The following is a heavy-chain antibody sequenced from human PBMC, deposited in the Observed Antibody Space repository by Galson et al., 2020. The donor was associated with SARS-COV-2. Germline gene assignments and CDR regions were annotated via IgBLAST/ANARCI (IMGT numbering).Heavy chain of an antibody. Sequence: GESLKISCAASGFTFSSYSMNWVRQAPGKGLEWVSSISSSSSYIYYADSVKGRFTISRDNAKNSLYLQMNSLRAEDTAVYYCARAGDDVLEWLANYDNYYMDVWGKGTTVTVSS. V-gene: IGHV3-21*01. CDR2: ISSSSSYI. CDR3: ARAGDDVLEWLANYDNYYMDV. J-gene: IGHJ6*03. CDR1: GFTFSSYS. D-gene: IGHD3-3*01.